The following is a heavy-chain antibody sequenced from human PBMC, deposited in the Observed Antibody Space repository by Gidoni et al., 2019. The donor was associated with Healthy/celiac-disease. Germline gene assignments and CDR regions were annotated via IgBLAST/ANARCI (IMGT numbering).Heavy chain of an antibody. V-gene: IGHV3-13*04. CDR2: IGTAGET. CDR3: ARGITMVRGAQIGY. Sequence: EVQLVESGGGLVQPGGSLRPSCAASGFTFSRYDMHWVRQATGKGLEWVSAIGTAGETYYQGSVKGRFTISRENAKNSLYLQMNSLRAGDTAVYYCARGITMVRGAQIGYWGQGTLVTVSS. D-gene: IGHD3-10*01. CDR1: GFTFSRYD. J-gene: IGHJ4*02.